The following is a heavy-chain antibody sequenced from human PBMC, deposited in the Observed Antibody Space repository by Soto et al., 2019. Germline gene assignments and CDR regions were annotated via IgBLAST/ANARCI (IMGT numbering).Heavy chain of an antibody. V-gene: IGHV3-74*03. CDR3: ARVASGSYDWFDP. CDR2: INTDGSRT. D-gene: IGHD1-26*01. J-gene: IGHJ5*02. Sequence: EVQLVESGGGLVQPRGSLRLSCAASKFTFSRYWMHWVRQTPGKGLMWVSRINTDGSRTTYADSVKGRFTISRDNAKNTVFLDMNSLRAEDTAVYYCARVASGSYDWFDPWGQGTLVTVSS. CDR1: KFTFSRYW.